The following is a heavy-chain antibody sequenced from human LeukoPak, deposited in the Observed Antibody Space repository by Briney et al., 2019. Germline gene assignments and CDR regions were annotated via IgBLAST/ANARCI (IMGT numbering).Heavy chain of an antibody. Sequence: ASVKVSCKVSGHTLTELSMHWVRQAPGKGLEWMGGFDPEDGETIYAQKFQGRVTMTEDTSTDTAYMELSSLRSEDTAVYYCATDLSIAAAGTRWFDPWGQGTLVTVSS. CDR2: FDPEDGET. V-gene: IGHV1-24*01. CDR1: GHTLTELS. D-gene: IGHD6-13*01. CDR3: ATDLSIAAAGTRWFDP. J-gene: IGHJ5*02.